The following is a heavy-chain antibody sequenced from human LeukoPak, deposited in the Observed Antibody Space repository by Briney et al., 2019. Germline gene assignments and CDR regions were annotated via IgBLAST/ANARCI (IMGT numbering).Heavy chain of an antibody. CDR1: GFTVSNNY. CDR3: ARGPRYCSSTSCSDFFDS. J-gene: IGHJ4*02. CDR2: VYTGGAT. V-gene: IGHV3-66*01. D-gene: IGHD2-2*01. Sequence: GGSLRLSCAASGFTVSNNYVSWIRQAPGKGLEWVSVVYTGGATYYANSVKGRFTISRDNSKNTLSLQMNNLGAEDSAVYYCARGPRYCSSTSCSDFFDSWGQGTLVTVSS.